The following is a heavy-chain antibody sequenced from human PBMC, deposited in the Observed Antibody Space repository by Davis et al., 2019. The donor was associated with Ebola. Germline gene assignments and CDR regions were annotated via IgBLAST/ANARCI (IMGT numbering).Heavy chain of an antibody. CDR1: GFIFSSYV. V-gene: IGHV3-23*01. D-gene: IGHD5-12*01. CDR3: AKESGYEAFDY. Sequence: PGGSLRLSCAASGFIFSSYVMSWVRQAPGKGLEWVSAISDSGDSTYYADSVKGRFAISRDNSKNTVYLQMNGLRAEDTAVYYCAKESGYEAFDYWGQGTLVTVSS. J-gene: IGHJ4*02. CDR2: ISDSGDST.